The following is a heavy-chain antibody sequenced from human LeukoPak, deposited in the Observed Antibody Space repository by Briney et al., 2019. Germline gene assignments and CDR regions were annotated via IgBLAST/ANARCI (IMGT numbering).Heavy chain of an antibody. CDR2: IKSDGSST. CDR3: SSRLFD. D-gene: IGHD6-25*01. J-gene: IGHJ4*02. Sequence: GGSLRLSCAASGFTFSNYWMHWVRQAPGKGLVWVSRIKSDGSSTIYADSVKGRFTISRDNAKNTLYLQMNSLRAEDTAVYYCSSRLFDWGQGTLVTVSS. CDR1: GFTFSNYW. V-gene: IGHV3-74*01.